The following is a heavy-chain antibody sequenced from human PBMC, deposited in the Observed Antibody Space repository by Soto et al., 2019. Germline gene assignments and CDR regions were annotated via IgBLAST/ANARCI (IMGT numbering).Heavy chain of an antibody. CDR3: ARDYEYQLLRDYYHGMDV. CDR2: ISAYNGNT. V-gene: IGHV1-18*04. CDR1: GYTFTSYG. Sequence: ASVKVSCKASGYTFTSYGISWVRQAPGQGLEWMGWISAYNGNTNYAQKLQGRVTMTTDTSTSTAYMELRSLRSDDTAVYYCARDYEYQLLRDYYHGMDVWGQGTTVTVSS. J-gene: IGHJ6*02. D-gene: IGHD2-2*01.